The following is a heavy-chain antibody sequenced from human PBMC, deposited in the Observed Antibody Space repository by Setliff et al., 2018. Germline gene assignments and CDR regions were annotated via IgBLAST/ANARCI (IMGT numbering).Heavy chain of an antibody. CDR3: ARMSGFQYMDV. J-gene: IGHJ6*03. CDR2: INHSGST. Sequence: SETLSLTCAVYGGSFSNYFWTWIRQPPGKGLEWIGEINHSGSTNYNPSLKSRVTISLDTSNNQFSLSLSSVTAADTAVYYCARMSGFQYMDVWGKGTTVTVSS. V-gene: IGHV4-34*01. D-gene: IGHD3-3*01. CDR1: GGSFSNYF.